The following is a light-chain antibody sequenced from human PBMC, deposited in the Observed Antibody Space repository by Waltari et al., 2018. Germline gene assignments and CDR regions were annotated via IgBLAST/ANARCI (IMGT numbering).Light chain of an antibody. J-gene: IGLJ2*01. CDR1: ALPKQS. V-gene: IGLV3-25*03. Sequence: SYQLTQPPSVSVSPGQTARIPCSGDALPKQSAYWYQQTPGQAPVLGIYKDSVRPSGIPERFSGSSSGTTVTLTISGVQAEDEADYYCQSADSSGTFVVFGGGTKLTVL. CDR2: KDS. CDR3: QSADSSGTFVV.